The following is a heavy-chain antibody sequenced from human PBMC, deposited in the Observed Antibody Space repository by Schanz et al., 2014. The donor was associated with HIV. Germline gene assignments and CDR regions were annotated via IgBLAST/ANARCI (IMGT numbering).Heavy chain of an antibody. J-gene: IGHJ4*02. Sequence: QVQLVQSGAEVKKPGASVKVSCKASGYTFTAYYMHWVRQAPGQGLEWMGWISAYNGHPHYGQKFQGRFTMTSDTSTSTAYMELRNLRSDDTAVFYCARVGAGVTVFFDYWGQGTLVSVSS. V-gene: IGHV1-18*04. CDR2: ISAYNGHP. CDR1: GYTFTAYY. D-gene: IGHD3-10*01. CDR3: ARVGAGVTVFFDY.